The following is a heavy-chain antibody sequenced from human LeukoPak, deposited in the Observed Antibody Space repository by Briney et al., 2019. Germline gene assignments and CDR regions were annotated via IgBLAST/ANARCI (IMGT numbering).Heavy chain of an antibody. Sequence: SETLSLTCTVSGGSISIGGYYWRWIRQPPGKGLEWIVYIYHSGSTYYNPSLKSRVTISVDRSKNQFSLKLSSVTAADTAVYYCARGGARSPGAFDIWGQGTMVTVSS. CDR1: GGSISIGGYY. D-gene: IGHD6-6*01. J-gene: IGHJ3*02. CDR3: ARGGARSPGAFDI. V-gene: IGHV4-30-2*01. CDR2: IYHSGST.